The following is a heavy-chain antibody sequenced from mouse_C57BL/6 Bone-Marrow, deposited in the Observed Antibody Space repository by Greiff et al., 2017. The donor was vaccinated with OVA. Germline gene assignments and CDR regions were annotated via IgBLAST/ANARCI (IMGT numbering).Heavy chain of an antibody. V-gene: IGHV1-50*01. J-gene: IGHJ2*01. Sequence: VQLQQPGAELVKPGASVKLSCKASGYTFTSYWMQWVKQRPGQGLEWIGVIDPSDSYTNYNQKFKGKATLTVDTSSSTAYMQLSSLTSEDSAVDYCARWLPHLDYWGQGTTLTVSS. CDR3: ARWLPHLDY. CDR2: IDPSDSYT. CDR1: GYTFTSYW. D-gene: IGHD2-2*01.